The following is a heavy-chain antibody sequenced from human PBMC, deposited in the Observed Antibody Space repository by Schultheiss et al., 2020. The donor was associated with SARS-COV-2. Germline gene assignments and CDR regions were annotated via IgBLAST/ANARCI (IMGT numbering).Heavy chain of an antibody. Sequence: GGSLRLSCAASGFTFSSYGMHWVRQAPGKGLEWVAVISYDGSNKYYADSVKGRFTISRDNAKNSLYLQMNSLRADDTAVYYCARESSGYYGGPADFWGQGALVTVSS. D-gene: IGHD3-22*01. CDR1: GFTFSSYG. V-gene: IGHV3-30*03. CDR3: ARESSGYYGGPADF. J-gene: IGHJ4*02. CDR2: ISYDGSNK.